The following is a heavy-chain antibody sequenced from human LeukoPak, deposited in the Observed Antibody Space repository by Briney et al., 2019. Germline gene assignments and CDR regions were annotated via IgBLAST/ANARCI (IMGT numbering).Heavy chain of an antibody. CDR3: AKDIGSWYHFDY. CDR2: INSDGSST. J-gene: IGHJ4*02. D-gene: IGHD6-13*01. CDR1: GFTFSSYW. Sequence: GGSLGLSCAASGFTFSSYWMHWVRQAPGKGLVWVSRINSDGSSTSYADSVKGRFTISGDNAKNTLYLQMNSLRAEDTALYYCAKDIGSWYHFDYWGQGTLVTVSS. V-gene: IGHV3-74*01.